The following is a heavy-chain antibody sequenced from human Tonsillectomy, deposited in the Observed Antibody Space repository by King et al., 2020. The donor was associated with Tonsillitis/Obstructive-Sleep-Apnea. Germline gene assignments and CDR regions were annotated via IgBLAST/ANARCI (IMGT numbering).Heavy chain of an antibody. J-gene: IGHJ4*02. CDR1: GGSFSGYY. CDR2: INHSGST. D-gene: IGHD3-3*01. CDR3: ATRNYDFWSGYYKTFGY. V-gene: IGHV4-34*01. Sequence: VQLQQWGAGLLKPSETLSLTCAVYGGSFSGYYWSWIRQPPGKGLEWIGEINHSGSTNYNPSLKSRVTISVDTSKNQFSLKLSSVTAADTAVYYCATRNYDFWSGYYKTFGYWGQGTLVTVSS.